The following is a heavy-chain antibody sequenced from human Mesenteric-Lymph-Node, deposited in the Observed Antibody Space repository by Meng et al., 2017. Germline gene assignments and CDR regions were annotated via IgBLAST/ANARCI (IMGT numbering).Heavy chain of an antibody. CDR3: ARVSSGWDYFDY. J-gene: IGHJ4*02. Sequence: VQLHVSGQGLVKPSQTLALTCTVSGGSISSGDYYWSWIRQPPGKGLEWFGHIYYSGSTFYNPSLKRRVIISIDTSKNQFSLNLRSVTAADTAVYYCARVSSGWDYFDYWGQGTLVTVSS. CDR1: GGSISSGDYY. D-gene: IGHD6-19*01. V-gene: IGHV4-30-4*01. CDR2: IYYSGST.